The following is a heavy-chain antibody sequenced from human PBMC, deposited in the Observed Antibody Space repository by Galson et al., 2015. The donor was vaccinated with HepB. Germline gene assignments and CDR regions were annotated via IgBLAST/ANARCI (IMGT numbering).Heavy chain of an antibody. CDR2: IWYDANNK. D-gene: IGHD3/OR15-3a*01. Sequence: SLRLSCAASGFTFSSFAMHWVRQAPGKGLEWVAVIWYDANNKYYADSVKGRFTISRDNSKNTLYLQMNSLRGEDTAVYYWARGLEDWEPTLDYWGQGTLATVSS. CDR3: ARGLEDWEPTLDY. CDR1: GFTFSSFA. J-gene: IGHJ4*02. V-gene: IGHV3-33*01.